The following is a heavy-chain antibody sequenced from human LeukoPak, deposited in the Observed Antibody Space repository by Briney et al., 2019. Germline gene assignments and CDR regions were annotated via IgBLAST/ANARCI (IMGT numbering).Heavy chain of an antibody. CDR1: GFTFRSYW. Sequence: GGSLRLSCAASGFTFRSYWMHWVRQAPGKGLVWVSRVDTDGSSTSYADSVKGRFTISRDNAKNTLYLQMSSLRAEDTAVYYCVKVAQMDAFDIWGQGTMVTVSS. CDR3: VKVAQMDAFDI. D-gene: IGHD3-22*01. CDR2: VDTDGSST. V-gene: IGHV3-74*01. J-gene: IGHJ3*02.